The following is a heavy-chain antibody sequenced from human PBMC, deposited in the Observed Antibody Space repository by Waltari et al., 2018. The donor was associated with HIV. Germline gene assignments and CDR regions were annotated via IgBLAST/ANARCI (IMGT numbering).Heavy chain of an antibody. V-gene: IGHV3-48*03. Sequence: EVQLVESGGGLVQPGGSLRRSCAGAGFTYSHYEMTWVRQAPGKGLECISYISAGVTKYYADSVKGRFSISRDNAKNSLYLQMNSLRAEDTAVYYCAKAVGDTSGRYWGGDVWGQGTTVTVSS. D-gene: IGHD6-19*01. CDR2: ISAGVTK. J-gene: IGHJ6*02. CDR3: AKAVGDTSGRYWGGDV. CDR1: GFTYSHYE.